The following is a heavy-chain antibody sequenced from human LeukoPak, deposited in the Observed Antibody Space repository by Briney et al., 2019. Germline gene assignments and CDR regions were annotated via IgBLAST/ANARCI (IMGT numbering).Heavy chain of an antibody. CDR1: GFTFGDYA. CDR2: IRTKGSGGTT. Sequence: PGGSLRLSCSASGFTFGDYAMSWVRQTPGNGLEWLGFIRTKGSGGTTEYAASVKGRVTISRDDSKSIAYLQMNSLKTEDTAVYYCSRWFCIGDSCRVVDYWGQGTLVTVSS. CDR3: SRWFCIGDSCRVVDY. J-gene: IGHJ4*02. V-gene: IGHV3-49*04. D-gene: IGHD2-15*01.